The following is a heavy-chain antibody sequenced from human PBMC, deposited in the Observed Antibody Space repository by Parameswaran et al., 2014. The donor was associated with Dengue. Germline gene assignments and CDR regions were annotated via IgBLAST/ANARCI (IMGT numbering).Heavy chain of an antibody. J-gene: IGHJ4*02. CDR3: ARDFYSVVVVAATQPDY. D-gene: IGHD2-15*01. Sequence: VRQAPGKGLEWVAVISYDGSNKYYADSVKGRFTISRDNSKNTLYLQMNSLRAEDTAVYYCARDFYSVVVVAATQPDYWGQGTLVTVSS. V-gene: IGHV3-30-3*01. CDR2: ISYDGSNK.